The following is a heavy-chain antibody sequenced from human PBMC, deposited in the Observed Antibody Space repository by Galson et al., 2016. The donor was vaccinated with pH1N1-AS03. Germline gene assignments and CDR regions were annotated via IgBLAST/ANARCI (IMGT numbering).Heavy chain of an antibody. CDR1: DYTFTNYG. CDR3: ARDYSTSSQYYYYYHMDV. Sequence: SVKVSCKASDYTFTNYGISWVRQAPGQGLEWMGWISTYNGNTNYAQKFQGRVTMTTDTSTSTAYMELRSLRSDDTAVYYCARDYSTSSQYYYYYHMDVWGKGTTVTVFS. CDR2: ISTYNGNT. J-gene: IGHJ6*03. D-gene: IGHD6-6*01. V-gene: IGHV1-18*01.